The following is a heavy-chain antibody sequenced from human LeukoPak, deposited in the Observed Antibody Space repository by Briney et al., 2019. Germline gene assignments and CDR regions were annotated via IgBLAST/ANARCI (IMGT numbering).Heavy chain of an antibody. J-gene: IGHJ5*02. V-gene: IGHV4-34*01. CDR2: INQSGST. CDR3: ARRRGRATSIIRRLDNWFDP. CDR1: GGSFSGYY. Sequence: SETLSLTCAVYGGSFSGYYWSWIRQPPGKGLEWIGEINQSGSTNYNPSLKSRVTISVDTSKNQFSLKLSSVTAADTAVYYCARRRGRATSIIRRLDNWFDPWGQGTLVTVSS. D-gene: IGHD1-26*01.